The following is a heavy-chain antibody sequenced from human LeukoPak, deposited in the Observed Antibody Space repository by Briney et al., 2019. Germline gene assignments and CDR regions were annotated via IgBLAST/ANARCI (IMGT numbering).Heavy chain of an antibody. CDR1: GFTFSSYV. CDR3: AKGDFIYYDTPLDP. Sequence: GGPLRLSCAASGFTFSSYVMHWVRQAPGKGLEWVAVIPYDGSNKYYADSVKGRFTISRDDSKNTLYLQMNSLRAEDTAVYYCAKGDFIYYDTPLDPWGQGTLVTVSS. V-gene: IGHV3-30*18. D-gene: IGHD3-22*01. J-gene: IGHJ5*02. CDR2: IPYDGSNK.